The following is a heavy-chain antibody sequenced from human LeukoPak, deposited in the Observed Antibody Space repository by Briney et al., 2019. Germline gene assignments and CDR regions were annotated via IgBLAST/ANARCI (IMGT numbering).Heavy chain of an antibody. D-gene: IGHD1-26*01. CDR2: INPNSGGT. CDR3: ARDSGIYRDGFDI. Sequence: ASVTVSCKASGYTFTGYYMHWVRQAPGQGREWMGWINPNSGGTNFAQKFQGRVTMTRDTSIRTAYMELSSLRSDDTAVYYCARDSGIYRDGFDIWGQGTMVTVSS. J-gene: IGHJ3*02. CDR1: GYTFTGYY. V-gene: IGHV1-2*02.